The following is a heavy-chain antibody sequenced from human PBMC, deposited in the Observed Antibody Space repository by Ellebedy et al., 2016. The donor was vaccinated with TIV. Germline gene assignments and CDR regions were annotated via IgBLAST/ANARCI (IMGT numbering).Heavy chain of an antibody. V-gene: IGHV4-34*01. CDR2: INHSGST. J-gene: IGHJ2*01. Sequence: SETLSLTCAVHGGSFSNYYWSWIRQPPGKGLEWIGEINHSGSTNYSPSLKSRVTISVDTSKKQFSLKLSSVTAADTAVYYCARNFDLWGRGTLVTVSS. CDR3: ARNFDL. CDR1: GGSFSNYY.